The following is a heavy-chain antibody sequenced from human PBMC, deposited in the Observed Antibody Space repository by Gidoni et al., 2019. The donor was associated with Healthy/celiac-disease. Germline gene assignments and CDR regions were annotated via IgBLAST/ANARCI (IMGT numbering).Heavy chain of an antibody. D-gene: IGHD3-10*01. V-gene: IGHV4-38-2*02. J-gene: IGHJ4*02. Sequence: QVQLQESGPGLVKPSETLSLTCTVSGYSISIGSYWGWIRQPPGKGLEWIGSIYHSGSTYYNPSLKSRVTISVDTSKNQFSRKLSSVTAADTAVYYCARDLAVGYGSGSYPLFDYWGQGTLVTVSS. CDR3: ARDLAVGYGSGSYPLFDY. CDR2: IYHSGST. CDR1: GYSISIGSY.